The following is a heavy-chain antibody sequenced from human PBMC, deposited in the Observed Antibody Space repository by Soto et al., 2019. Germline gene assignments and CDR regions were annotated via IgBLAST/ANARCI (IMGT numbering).Heavy chain of an antibody. D-gene: IGHD6-13*01. V-gene: IGHV3-30*18. Sequence: QVQLVESGGGVVQPGRSLRLSCAASGFTFSSYGMHWVRQAPGKGLEWVAVISYDGSNKYYADSVKGRFTISRDNSKNTLYLQMNSLRAEDTAVYYCAKVQQQLVRRSAFDIWGQGTMVTVSS. CDR1: GFTFSSYG. J-gene: IGHJ3*02. CDR3: AKVQQQLVRRSAFDI. CDR2: ISYDGSNK.